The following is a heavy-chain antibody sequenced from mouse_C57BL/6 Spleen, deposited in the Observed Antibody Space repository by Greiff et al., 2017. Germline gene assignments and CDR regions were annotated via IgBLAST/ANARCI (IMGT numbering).Heavy chain of an antibody. D-gene: IGHD1-1*01. CDR1: GYTFTDYY. V-gene: IGHV1-26*01. Sequence: EVQLQQSGPELVKPGASVKISCKASGYTFTDYYMNWVKQSHGKSLEWIGDINPNNGGTSYNQKFKGKATLTVDKSSSTAYMELRSLTSEDSAVYYCARYYYGSSSMDYWGQGTSVTVSS. J-gene: IGHJ4*01. CDR2: INPNNGGT. CDR3: ARYYYGSSSMDY.